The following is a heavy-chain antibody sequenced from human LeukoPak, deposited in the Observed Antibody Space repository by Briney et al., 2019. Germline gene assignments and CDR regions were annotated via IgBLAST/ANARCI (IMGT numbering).Heavy chain of an antibody. CDR2: SYSGGNA. CDR1: GASTSAYY. Sequence: PSETLSLTCTVSGASTSAYYWSWIRQPPGKGLEWIGYSYSGGNANYNPSLKSRVTISIDTSENQFSLRLTSVTAADTPIYFCAHSKRGGGYYINAFAVWGQGALVTISS. CDR3: AHSKRGGGYYINAFAV. V-gene: IGHV4-59*01. D-gene: IGHD1-26*01. J-gene: IGHJ3*01.